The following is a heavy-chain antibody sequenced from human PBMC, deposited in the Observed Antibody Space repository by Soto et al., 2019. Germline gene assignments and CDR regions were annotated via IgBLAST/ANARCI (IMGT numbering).Heavy chain of an antibody. J-gene: IGHJ3*01. Sequence: GESLKISSKGSGYRFTNYWIGWVCQMPGKVLEWMGIIHPGDSHAIYSLSFQGQVTMSGDESIRTAYLQWSSLKASDTAMYYCARPYSGGPNDPFDVWGQGTMVTVSS. CDR2: IHPGDSHA. V-gene: IGHV5-51*01. CDR1: GYRFTNYW. D-gene: IGHD1-26*01. CDR3: ARPYSGGPNDPFDV.